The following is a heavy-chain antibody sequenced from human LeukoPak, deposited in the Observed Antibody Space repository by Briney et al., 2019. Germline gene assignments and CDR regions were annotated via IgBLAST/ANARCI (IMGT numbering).Heavy chain of an antibody. CDR1: GGPISSSSYF. Sequence: PSETLSLTCTVAGGPISSSSYFWGWIRQPPGKGLEWIGSIYYSGSTYYNPSLKSRVTISVDTSKNQFSLKLSSVTAADTAVYFCARIAKTCSGGSCYWLFDYWGQGTLVTVSS. D-gene: IGHD2-15*01. CDR2: IYYSGST. V-gene: IGHV4-39*01. CDR3: ARIAKTCSGGSCYWLFDY. J-gene: IGHJ4*02.